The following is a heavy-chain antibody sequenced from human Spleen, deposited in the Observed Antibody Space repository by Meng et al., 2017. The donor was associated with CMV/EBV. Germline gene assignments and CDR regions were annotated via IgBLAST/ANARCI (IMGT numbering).Heavy chain of an antibody. Sequence: SVKVSCKASGYTVTGYYMHWIRQAPGQGLEWMGGIIPIFGTANYAQKFQGRVTITTDESTSTAYMELSSLRSEDTAVYYCASGIFDRSMDVWGQGTTVTVSS. CDR2: IIPIFGTA. CDR1: GYTVTGYY. V-gene: IGHV1-69*05. J-gene: IGHJ6*02. CDR3: ASGIFDRSMDV. D-gene: IGHD3-9*01.